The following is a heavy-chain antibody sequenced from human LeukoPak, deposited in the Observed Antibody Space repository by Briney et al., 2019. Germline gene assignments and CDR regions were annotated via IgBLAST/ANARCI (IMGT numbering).Heavy chain of an antibody. V-gene: IGHV1-18*01. CDR2: INMYNGNT. CDR3: ARVVGNYVWGSYRPEGCFDS. D-gene: IGHD3-16*02. CDR1: GYTFSSYA. Sequence: ASVKVSCKASGYTFSSYAISWVRQAPGQGPEWMGWINMYNGNTNYAQKLQGRVTMTTDTSTSTAYMELGSLRSDDTAVYYCARVVGNYVWGSYRPEGCFDSWGQGTLVTVSS. J-gene: IGHJ4*02.